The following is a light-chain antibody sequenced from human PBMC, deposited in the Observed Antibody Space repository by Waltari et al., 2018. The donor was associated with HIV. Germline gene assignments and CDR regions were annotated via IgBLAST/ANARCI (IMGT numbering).Light chain of an antibody. J-gene: IGLJ2*01. CDR1: YIGSKN. CDR3: QIWDSSLDHVL. Sequence: SYVLTPTPSVSLAPGKTARITCGGNYIGSKNVHWYHQKPGQAPVLVIYYHSDRPSRLPDRFSGSNSGNTATLTISRVEAGDEAYYYCQIWDSSLDHVLFGGGTKLTVL. V-gene: IGLV3-21*04. CDR2: YHS.